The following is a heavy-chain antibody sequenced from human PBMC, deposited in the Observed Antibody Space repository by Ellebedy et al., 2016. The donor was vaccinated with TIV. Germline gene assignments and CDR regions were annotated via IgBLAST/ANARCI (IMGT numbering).Heavy chain of an antibody. CDR2: IKQDGSDK. CDR3: ARGSGYCSSTSCSGETD. V-gene: IGHV3-7*03. CDR1: GLTFSRYW. Sequence: GEFLKISCVDSGLTFSRYWMSWVRQTPGRGLEWVANIKQDGSDKNYVDSVKGRFTISRDNAKNSLYLQMNSLSADDTAVYYCARGSGYCSSTSCSGETDWGQGTPVTVSS. J-gene: IGHJ4*02. D-gene: IGHD2-2*01.